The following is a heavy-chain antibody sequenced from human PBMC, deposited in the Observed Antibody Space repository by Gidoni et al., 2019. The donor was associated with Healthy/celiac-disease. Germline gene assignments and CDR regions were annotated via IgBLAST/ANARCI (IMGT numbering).Heavy chain of an antibody. CDR3: ARDPTHDFWSGYYPEGCWFDP. CDR1: GYTFTGYY. CDR2: INPNSGGT. J-gene: IGHJ5*02. Sequence: QVQLVQSGAEVKKPGASVKVSCKASGYTFTGYYMHWVRQAPGQGLEWMGWINPNSGGTNYEQKFQGRVTMTRDTSISTAYMELSRLRSDDTAVYYCARDPTHDFWSGYYPEGCWFDPWGQGTLVTVSS. D-gene: IGHD3-3*01. V-gene: IGHV1-2*02.